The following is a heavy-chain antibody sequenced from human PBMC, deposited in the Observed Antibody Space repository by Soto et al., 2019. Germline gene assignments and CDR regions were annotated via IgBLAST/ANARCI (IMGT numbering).Heavy chain of an antibody. J-gene: IGHJ4*02. CDR3: AKERYSSGWSIDY. CDR1: GFTFSSYG. Sequence: GGSLRLSCAASGFTFSSYGMHWVRQAPGKGLEWVAVISYDGSNKYYADSVKGRFTISRDNSKNTLYLQMNSLRAEETAVYYCAKERYSSGWSIDYWGQGNLVTVSS. V-gene: IGHV3-30*18. D-gene: IGHD6-19*01. CDR2: ISYDGSNK.